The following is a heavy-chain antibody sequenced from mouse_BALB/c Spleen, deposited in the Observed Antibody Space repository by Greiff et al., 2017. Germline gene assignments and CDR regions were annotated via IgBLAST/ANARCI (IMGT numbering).Heavy chain of an antibody. Sequence: EVKLVESGRGLVQPGGSRKLSCAASGFTFSDYGMAWVRQAPGKGPEWVAFISNLAYSIYYADTVTGRFTISRENAKNTLYLEMSSLRSEDTAMYYCAREGGNYLGYAMDYWGQGTSVTVSS. V-gene: IGHV5-15*02. D-gene: IGHD2-1*01. CDR2: ISNLAYSI. CDR1: GFTFSDYG. CDR3: AREGGNYLGYAMDY. J-gene: IGHJ4*01.